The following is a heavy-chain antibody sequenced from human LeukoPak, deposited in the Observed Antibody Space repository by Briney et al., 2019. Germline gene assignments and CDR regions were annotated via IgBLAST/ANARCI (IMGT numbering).Heavy chain of an antibody. V-gene: IGHV4-59*01. Sequence: SETLSLTCTVSGGPISSYYWSWIRQPPGRRLEWIGYIFYSGTTTYNPSLESRVTISFDTSKNQFSLRLSSVTAADTAVYYCARIQSSASPFDYWGQGTLVTVSS. CDR1: GGPISSYY. J-gene: IGHJ4*02. CDR2: IFYSGTT. D-gene: IGHD2-2*01. CDR3: ARIQSSASPFDY.